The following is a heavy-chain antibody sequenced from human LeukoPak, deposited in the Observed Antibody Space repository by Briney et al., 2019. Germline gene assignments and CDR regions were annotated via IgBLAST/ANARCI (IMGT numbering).Heavy chain of an antibody. J-gene: IGHJ5*02. CDR1: GYAFTTYE. CDR2: MNPNSGNT. CDR3: ARGRGGGYSYGSRKNWFDP. D-gene: IGHD5-18*01. Sequence: ASVKVSCKASGYAFTTYEIYWVRQATGQGLEWMGWMNPNSGNTGYAQKFQGRVTITRNTSISTAYMELSSLRSEDTAVYYCARGRGGGYSYGSRKNWFDPWGQGTLVTVSS. V-gene: IGHV1-8*03.